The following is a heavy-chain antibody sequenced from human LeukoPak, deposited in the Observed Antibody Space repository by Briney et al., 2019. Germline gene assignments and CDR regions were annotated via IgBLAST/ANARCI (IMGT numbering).Heavy chain of an antibody. D-gene: IGHD6-13*01. Sequence: RASVKVSCKASGYTFTSYGISWVRQAPGQGLEWMGWISAYNGNTNYAQKLQGRVTMTTDTSTSTAYMELRSLRSDDTAVYYCARRLAAAGSFSVFQRFYYFDYWGQGTLVTVSS. V-gene: IGHV1-18*01. CDR1: GYTFTSYG. J-gene: IGHJ4*02. CDR2: ISAYNGNT. CDR3: ARRLAAAGSFSVFQRFYYFDY.